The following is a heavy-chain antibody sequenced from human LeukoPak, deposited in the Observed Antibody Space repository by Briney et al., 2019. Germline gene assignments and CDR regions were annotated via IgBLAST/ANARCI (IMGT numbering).Heavy chain of an antibody. D-gene: IGHD6-19*01. CDR3: ARGGIAVAGAIDY. V-gene: IGHV3-30*02. CDR2: IRYVGTNK. CDR1: EFTFSNYG. Sequence: PGGSLRLSCAASEFTFSNYGMHWVRQAPGKGLEWVAFIRYVGTNKYYADSVKGRFTISRDNSKNTLYLQMNSLRAEDTAVYYCARGGIAVAGAIDYWGQGTLVTVSS. J-gene: IGHJ4*02.